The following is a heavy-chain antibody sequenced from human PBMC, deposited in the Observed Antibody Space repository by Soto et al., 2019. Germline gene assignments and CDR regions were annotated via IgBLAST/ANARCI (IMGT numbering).Heavy chain of an antibody. CDR1: GGSIRSGDYY. CDR2: IYYSGST. J-gene: IGHJ6*02. V-gene: IGHV4-30-4*01. Sequence: SETPSLTCTVSGGSIRSGDYYWSWMRQPPGKGLEWIGYIYYSGSTYYNPSLKSRVTISVDTSKNQFSLKLSSVTAADTAVYYCARSPIQYYYDSSGSSRGMDVWGQGTTVTVSS. D-gene: IGHD3-22*01. CDR3: ARSPIQYYYDSSGSSRGMDV.